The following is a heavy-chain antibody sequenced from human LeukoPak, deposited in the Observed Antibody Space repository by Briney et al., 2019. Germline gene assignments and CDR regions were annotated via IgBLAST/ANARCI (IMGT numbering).Heavy chain of an antibody. CDR2: INHSGSP. Sequence: SETLSLTCAVYGGSFSGYYWSWIRQPPGKGLEWIGEINHSGSPNYNPSLKSRVTISIDTSKNQFSLKLSPVTAADTAVYYCARGPSERYYESSGYYYFDYWGQGTLVTVSS. V-gene: IGHV4-34*01. J-gene: IGHJ4*02. CDR1: GGSFSGYY. D-gene: IGHD3-22*01. CDR3: ARGPSERYYESSGYYYFDY.